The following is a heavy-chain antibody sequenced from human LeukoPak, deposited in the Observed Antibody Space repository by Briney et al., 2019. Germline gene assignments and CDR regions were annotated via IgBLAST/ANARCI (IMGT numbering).Heavy chain of an antibody. D-gene: IGHD3-22*01. Sequence: SETLSLTCTVSGVSISSYYWSWIRQPAGKGLEWIGRIYTSGSTNYNPSLKSRVTMSVDTSKNQFSLKLSSVTAADTAVYYCARARYYYDSSGYYLGQATDAFDIWGQGTMVTVSS. V-gene: IGHV4-4*07. CDR1: GVSISSYY. CDR2: IYTSGST. J-gene: IGHJ3*02. CDR3: ARARYYYDSSGYYLGQATDAFDI.